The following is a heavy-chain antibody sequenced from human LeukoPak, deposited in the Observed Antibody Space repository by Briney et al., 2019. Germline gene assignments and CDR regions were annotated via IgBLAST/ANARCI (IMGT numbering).Heavy chain of an antibody. D-gene: IGHD2-8*01. CDR3: ARGTYDSDC. J-gene: IGHJ4*02. Sequence: GGSLRLSCAASTFFFSAYGMNWVRQAPGKGLEWVSYISSVITTVYYADSVKGRFTISRDNARNSLYLQMNSLRDEDTAVYYCARGTYDSDCWGQGTLVTVSS. CDR2: ISSVITTV. CDR1: TFFFSAYG. V-gene: IGHV3-48*02.